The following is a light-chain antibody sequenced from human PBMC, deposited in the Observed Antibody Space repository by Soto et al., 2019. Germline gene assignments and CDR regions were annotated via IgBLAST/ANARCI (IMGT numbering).Light chain of an antibody. CDR1: NSDVGGYDY. CDR3: SSYTSSTTLVV. J-gene: IGLJ2*01. CDR2: DVS. Sequence: QSALTQPASVSGSPGQSITISCTGTNSDVGGYDYVSWYQQHPGKAPKLMLYDVSDRPSGVSNRFSGSKSGNTASLSISGLQDEDEADYYCSSYTSSTTLVVFGGGTKLTVL. V-gene: IGLV2-14*01.